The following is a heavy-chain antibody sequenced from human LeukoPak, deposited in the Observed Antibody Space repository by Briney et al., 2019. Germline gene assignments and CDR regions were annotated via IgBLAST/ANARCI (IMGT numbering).Heavy chain of an antibody. Sequence: PSETLSLTCAVYGRSFSGYYWSWIRQPPGKGLEWIGEINHSGSTNYNPSLKSRVTISVDTSKNQFSLKLSSVTAADTAVYYCARGSTGYSSSWYRESEKLFNPWGQGTLVTVSS. CDR2: INHSGST. D-gene: IGHD6-13*01. CDR1: GRSFSGYY. CDR3: ARGSTGYSSSWYRESEKLFNP. J-gene: IGHJ5*02. V-gene: IGHV4-34*01.